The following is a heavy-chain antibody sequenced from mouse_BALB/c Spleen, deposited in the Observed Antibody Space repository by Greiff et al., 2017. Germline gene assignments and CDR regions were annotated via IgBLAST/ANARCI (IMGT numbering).Heavy chain of an antibody. CDR1: GYTFTDYW. V-gene: IGHV1-69*01. CDR3: ARGSSDYFDY. J-gene: IGHJ2*01. Sequence: QVQLQQPGAELVMPGASVKMSCKASGYTFTDYWMHWVKQRPGQGLEWIGAIDTSDSYTSYNQKFKGKATLTVDESSSTAYMQLSSLTSEDSAVYYCARGSSDYFDYWGQGTTRTVSA. CDR2: IDTSDSYT. D-gene: IGHD1-1*01.